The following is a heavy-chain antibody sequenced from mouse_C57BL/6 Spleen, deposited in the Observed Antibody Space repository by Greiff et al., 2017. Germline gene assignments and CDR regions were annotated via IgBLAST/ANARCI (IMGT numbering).Heavy chain of an antibody. D-gene: IGHD1-1*01. J-gene: IGHJ2*01. CDR2: IYPRDGST. Sequence: VQLQQSDAELVKPGASVKISCKVSGYTFTDHTIPWMKQRPEQGLEWIGYIYPRDGSTKYNEKFKGKATLTADKSSSTAYMQLYSLTSVDSAVYFWARDSYGSSFDYWGQGTTLTVSA. CDR3: ARDSYGSSFDY. V-gene: IGHV1-78*01. CDR1: GYTFTDHT.